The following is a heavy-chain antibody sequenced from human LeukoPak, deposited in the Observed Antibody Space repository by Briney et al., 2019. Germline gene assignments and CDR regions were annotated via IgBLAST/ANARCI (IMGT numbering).Heavy chain of an antibody. D-gene: IGHD6-19*01. J-gene: IGHJ6*03. CDR1: GFTFSSYW. V-gene: IGHV3-7*01. CDR3: ARVGKPQQWLVPVKLGLVHYYYMDV. CDR2: IKQDGSEK. Sequence: PGGSLRLSCAASGFTFSSYWMSWVRQAPGKGLEWVANIKQDGSEKYYVDSVKGRFTISRDNAKNSLYLQMNSLRAEDTAVYYCARVGKPQQWLVPVKLGLVHYYYMDVWGKGTTVTVSS.